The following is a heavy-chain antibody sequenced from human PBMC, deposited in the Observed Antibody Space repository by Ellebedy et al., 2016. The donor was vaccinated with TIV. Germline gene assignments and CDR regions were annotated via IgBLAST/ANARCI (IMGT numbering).Heavy chain of an antibody. D-gene: IGHD5-24*01. CDR3: TKGYGFEYFQS. Sequence: GESLKISCAASGFMFNTYAMSWVRQAPGKGLEWVSTISGNGRRADYRGSLKGRFTISRDNSKNTLYLQMNSLRVEDTAFYYCTKGYGFEYFQSWGQGTLVTVSS. CDR2: ISGNGRRA. J-gene: IGHJ1*01. CDR1: GFMFNTYA. V-gene: IGHV3-23*01.